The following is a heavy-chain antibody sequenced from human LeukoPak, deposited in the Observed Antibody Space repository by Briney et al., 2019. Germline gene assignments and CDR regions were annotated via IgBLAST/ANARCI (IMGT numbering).Heavy chain of an antibody. CDR1: GFTFSSYS. J-gene: IGHJ4*02. CDR3: AREGTY. D-gene: IGHD1-7*01. Sequence: PGGSLRLSRAASGFTFSSYSMNWVRQAPGKGLEWLGEINHSGSTNYNPSLKSRVTISVDTSKTQFSLKLSSVTAADTAVYYCAREGTYWGQGTLVTVSS. V-gene: IGHV4-34*01. CDR2: INHSGST.